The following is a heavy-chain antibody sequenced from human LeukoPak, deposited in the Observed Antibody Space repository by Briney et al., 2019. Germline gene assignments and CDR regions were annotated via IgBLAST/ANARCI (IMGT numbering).Heavy chain of an antibody. J-gene: IGHJ3*02. Sequence: PGGSLRLSCATSGFTFSSYSMNWVRQAPGKGLEWVSSISSSSSYIYYADSVKGRFTISRDNAKNSLYLQMNSLRAEDTAVYYCARRRGYCSSTSCRSGGAFDIWGQGTMVTVSS. CDR2: ISSSSSYI. D-gene: IGHD2-2*01. CDR1: GFTFSSYS. CDR3: ARRRGYCSSTSCRSGGAFDI. V-gene: IGHV3-21*01.